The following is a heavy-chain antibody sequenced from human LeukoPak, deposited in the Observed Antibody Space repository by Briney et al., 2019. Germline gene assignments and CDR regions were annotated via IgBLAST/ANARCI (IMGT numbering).Heavy chain of an antibody. J-gene: IGHJ3*02. V-gene: IGHV3-74*01. Sequence: GGSLRLSCAASGFTFSYYWMHWVRQAPGEGLVWVSRINRDASRPSYADSVKGRFTISRDNAKNSLYLQMNSLRADDTALYYCARETRETGRGDHQTDAFDIWGQGTMVSVSS. CDR2: INRDASRP. CDR1: GFTFSYYW. D-gene: IGHD2-21*01. CDR3: ARETRETGRGDHQTDAFDI.